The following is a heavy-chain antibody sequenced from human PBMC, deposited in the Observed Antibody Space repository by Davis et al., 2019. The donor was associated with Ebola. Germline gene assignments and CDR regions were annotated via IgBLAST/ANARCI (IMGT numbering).Heavy chain of an antibody. CDR1: GFTFSSYW. Sequence: GESLKISCAASGFTFSSYWMHWVRQAPGKGLVWVSRINSDGSSTSYADSVKGRFTLSRDNSKNIVYLQMNNLRPEDTAVYYCAKPPTFISVFDDWGQGIQVLVSS. CDR3: AKPPTFISVFDD. V-gene: IGHV3-74*01. D-gene: IGHD1-14*01. J-gene: IGHJ4*02. CDR2: INSDGSST.